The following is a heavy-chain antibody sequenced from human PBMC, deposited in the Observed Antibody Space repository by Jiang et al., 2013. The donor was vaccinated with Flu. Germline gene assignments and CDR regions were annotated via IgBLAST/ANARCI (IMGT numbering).Heavy chain of an antibody. V-gene: IGHV1-69*04. Sequence: SGAEVKKPGSSVKVSCKASGGTFSSYAISWVRQAPGQGLEWMGRIIPILGIANYAQKFQGRVTITADKSTSTAYMELSSLRSEDTAVYYCARDHCSSTSCYPSGYETSWGQGTLVTVSS. J-gene: IGHJ5*02. D-gene: IGHD2-2*01. CDR2: IIPILGIA. CDR1: GGTFSSYA. CDR3: ARDHCSSTSCYPSGYETS.